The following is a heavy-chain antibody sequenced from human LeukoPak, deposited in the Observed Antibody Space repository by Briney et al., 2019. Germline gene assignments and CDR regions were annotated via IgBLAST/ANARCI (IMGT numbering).Heavy chain of an antibody. J-gene: IGHJ4*02. Sequence: SQTLPLTCTVSGGSISSGSYYWSWIRQPAGKGLEWIGRIYTSGSTNYNPSLKSRVTISVDTSKNQFSLKLSSVTAADTAVYYCASSSGWRYRPFDYWGQGTLVTVSS. D-gene: IGHD6-19*01. CDR2: IYTSGST. V-gene: IGHV4-61*02. CDR3: ASSSGWRYRPFDY. CDR1: GGSISSGSYY.